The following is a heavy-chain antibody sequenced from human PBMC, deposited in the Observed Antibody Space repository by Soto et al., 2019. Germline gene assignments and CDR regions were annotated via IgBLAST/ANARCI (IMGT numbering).Heavy chain of an antibody. CDR3: ARHMDTSGNEAFDS. D-gene: IGHD1-1*01. CDR2: IHFSGKT. Sequence: SETLSLTCTVSGGSISGYYWSWIWQPPGKGLEWIGFIHFSGKTSYNPSLNSRVTISLDTSKNQFSLKLSSVTAADTAVYYCARHMDTSGNEAFDSWGQGALVT. V-gene: IGHV4-59*08. CDR1: GGSISGYY. J-gene: IGHJ4*02.